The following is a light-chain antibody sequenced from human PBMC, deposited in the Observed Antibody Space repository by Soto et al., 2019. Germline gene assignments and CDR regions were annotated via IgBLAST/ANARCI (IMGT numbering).Light chain of an antibody. Sequence: IVMTQSPATLSVSPGERATLSCRASQSVSSNLAWYQQKPGQAPRLLIYGASTRATGIPARFSGSGSGTEFTLTISSLPSEDFAVYYCQQYNNWARAFGQGTKVEIK. V-gene: IGKV3-15*01. CDR2: GAS. J-gene: IGKJ1*01. CDR3: QQYNNWARA. CDR1: QSVSSN.